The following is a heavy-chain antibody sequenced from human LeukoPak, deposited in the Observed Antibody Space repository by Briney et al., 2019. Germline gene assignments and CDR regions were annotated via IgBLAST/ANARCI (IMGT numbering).Heavy chain of an antibody. CDR3: AKGHCSSTSCYTSPIY. Sequence: GGSLRLSCAASGFTFSSYAMSWVRQAPGKGLEWVSAISGSGGSTYYADSVKGRFTISRDNSKNTMYLQMNSLRAEDTAVYYCAKGHCSSTSCYTSPIYWGQGTLVTVSS. V-gene: IGHV3-23*01. CDR1: GFTFSSYA. D-gene: IGHD2-2*02. CDR2: ISGSGGST. J-gene: IGHJ4*02.